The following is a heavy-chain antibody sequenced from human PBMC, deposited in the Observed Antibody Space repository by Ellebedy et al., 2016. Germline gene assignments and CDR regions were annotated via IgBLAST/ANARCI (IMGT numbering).Heavy chain of an antibody. J-gene: IGHJ2*01. CDR3: ARDGGSCSGGSCYPSYWYFDL. V-gene: IGHV1-18*01. CDR1: AAIFISYG. Sequence: ASVKVSXKASAAIFISYGISWVRQASGQGLEWMGWISAYNGNTNYAQKLQGRVTMTTDTSTSTAYMELRSLRSDDTAVYYCARDGGSCSGGSCYPSYWYFDLWGRGTLVTVSS. D-gene: IGHD2-15*01. CDR2: ISAYNGNT.